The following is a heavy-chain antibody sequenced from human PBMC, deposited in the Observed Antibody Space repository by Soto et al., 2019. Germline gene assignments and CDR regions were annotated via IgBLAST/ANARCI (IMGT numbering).Heavy chain of an antibody. CDR2: IWYDGSNK. CDR1: GFTFSSYG. D-gene: IGHD3-9*01. J-gene: IGHJ4*02. CDR3: ARDRNYDILTGYPDY. Sequence: PGGSLRLSCAASGFTFSSYGMHWVRQAPGKGLEWVAVIWYDGSNKYYADSVKGRFTISRDNSKNTLYLQMNSLRAEDTAVYYCARDRNYDILTGYPDYWGQGTLVTVSS. V-gene: IGHV3-33*01.